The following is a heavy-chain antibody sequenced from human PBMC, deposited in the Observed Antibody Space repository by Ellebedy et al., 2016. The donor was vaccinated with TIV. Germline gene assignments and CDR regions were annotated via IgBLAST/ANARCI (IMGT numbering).Heavy chain of an antibody. CDR2: IDPSNGGT. CDR3: AAGMGSGNGHSFDI. Sequence: AASVKVSCKASGYTFTSYYLHWVRQAPGQGLEWMGIIDPSNGGTTYKQKFQGRVTMTRDTSTSTIYMELSSLRSDDTAVYYCAAGMGSGNGHSFDIWGQGTMVIVS. CDR1: GYTFTSYY. V-gene: IGHV1-46*01. D-gene: IGHD3-10*01. J-gene: IGHJ3*02.